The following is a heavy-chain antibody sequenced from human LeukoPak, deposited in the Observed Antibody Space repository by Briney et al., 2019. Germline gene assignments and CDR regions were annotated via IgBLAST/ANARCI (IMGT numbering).Heavy chain of an antibody. Sequence: TSETLSLTCAVYGGSLSGYYLSWIRQPPGKGLEWIGEINHSGSTSYNPSLKSRVTISLDTSKNQFSLKLTSVTAADTAVYYCARGVTDVNWGQGTLVTVSS. V-gene: IGHV4-34*01. CDR2: INHSGST. CDR3: ARGVTDVN. J-gene: IGHJ4*02. D-gene: IGHD2-21*02. CDR1: GGSLSGYY.